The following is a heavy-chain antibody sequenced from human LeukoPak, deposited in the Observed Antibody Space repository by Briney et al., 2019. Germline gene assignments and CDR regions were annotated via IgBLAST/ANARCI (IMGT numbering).Heavy chain of an antibody. D-gene: IGHD2-15*01. Sequence: GGTLRLSCAASGFTFSNYGMNWVRQAPGKGLEWVSFISGSGGHTFYADSVKGRFTISRDNSKNTLYLQVNSLRAEDSAVYYCARGGSGGYASWGQGTLVTVSS. CDR3: ARGGSGGYAS. J-gene: IGHJ5*02. V-gene: IGHV3-23*01. CDR1: GFTFSNYG. CDR2: ISGSGGHT.